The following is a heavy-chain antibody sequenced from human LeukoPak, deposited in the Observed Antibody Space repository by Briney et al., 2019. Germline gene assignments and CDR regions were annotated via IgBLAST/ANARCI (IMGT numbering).Heavy chain of an antibody. J-gene: IGHJ4*02. CDR3: ATWALALRPGADY. Sequence: GGSLRLSCAASGFTFSSYAMHWVRQAPGKGVEGVAVISYDGRNKYYADSVKGGFTISRDNSKNTLYLQMNSLRTEDTAVYYCATWALALRPGADYWGQGTLVTVSS. D-gene: IGHD5-12*01. V-gene: IGHV3-30*04. CDR1: GFTFSSYA. CDR2: ISYDGRNK.